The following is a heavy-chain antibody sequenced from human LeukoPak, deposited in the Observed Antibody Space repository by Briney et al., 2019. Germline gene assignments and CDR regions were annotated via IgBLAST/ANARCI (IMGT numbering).Heavy chain of an antibody. V-gene: IGHV3-23*01. CDR2: ISGSGSTT. D-gene: IGHD5-18*01. CDR1: GFTFSSSA. CDR3: ARDRGGGYSYNVHPSDH. J-gene: IGHJ4*01. Sequence: GAPLRLSCAASGFTFSSSAMIWVRQAPGKGLEWVSSISGSGSTTYYEDSVKGRFTISRDNSNNTLYLQMNSRRAEDTAVYYCARDRGGGYSYNVHPSDHWGQGTLVTVSS.